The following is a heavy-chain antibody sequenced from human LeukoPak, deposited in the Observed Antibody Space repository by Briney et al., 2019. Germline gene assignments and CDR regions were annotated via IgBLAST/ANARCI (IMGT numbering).Heavy chain of an antibody. CDR3: AKRQRIALFGVNTDYFDY. D-gene: IGHD3-3*01. J-gene: IGHJ4*02. CDR1: GFTFNNYA. Sequence: GGSLRLSCAAPGFTFNNYAMSSGRQAPGQGLEWVSSISDSGAGTYFADSVKGRFIISRDNSKNTLYLQMSSLRADDTAVYYCAKRQRIALFGVNTDYFDYWGQGTLVTVSS. V-gene: IGHV3-23*01. CDR2: ISDSGAGT.